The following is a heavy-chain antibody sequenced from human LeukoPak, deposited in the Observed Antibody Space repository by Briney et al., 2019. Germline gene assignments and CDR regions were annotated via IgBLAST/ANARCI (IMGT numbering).Heavy chain of an antibody. V-gene: IGHV4-59*01. Sequence: SETLSLTCTVSGGSISSYYWSWIRQPPGKGLEWIGYIYYSGSTNYNPSLKSRVTMSVDTSKNQFSLKLSSVTAADTAMYYCARQSGSGRDLDFDYWGQGTLVTVSS. J-gene: IGHJ4*02. CDR3: ARQSGSGRDLDFDY. CDR2: IYYSGST. D-gene: IGHD3-10*01. CDR1: GGSISSYY.